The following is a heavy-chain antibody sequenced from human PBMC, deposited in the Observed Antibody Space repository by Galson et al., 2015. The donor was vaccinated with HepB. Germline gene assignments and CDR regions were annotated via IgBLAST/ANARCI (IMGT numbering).Heavy chain of an antibody. J-gene: IGHJ4*02. CDR3: ARRFGHYDFWSGYPDY. CDR2: ISSSSSTI. D-gene: IGHD3-3*01. V-gene: IGHV3-48*01. Sequence: SLRLSCAASGFTFSSYSMNWVRQAPGKGLEWVSYISSSSSTIYYADSVKGRFTISRDSAKNSLYLQMNSLRAEDTAVYYCARRFGHYDFWSGYPDYWGQGTLFTVSS. CDR1: GFTFSSYS.